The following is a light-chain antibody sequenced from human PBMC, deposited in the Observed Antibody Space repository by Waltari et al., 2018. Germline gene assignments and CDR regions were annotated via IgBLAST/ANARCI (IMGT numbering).Light chain of an antibody. J-gene: IGKJ2*01. Sequence: IVMTQSPDSLTVSLRERATITCTSSQRVLFSSNNKNYLAWYQQKQGQPPKLLIYWASTRESGVPDRCSGSGSGTDFTLTISSLQAEDVAVYYCQQYYDTLYTFGQGTKLEIK. CDR2: WAS. V-gene: IGKV4-1*01. CDR3: QQYYDTLYT. CDR1: QRVLFSSNNKNY.